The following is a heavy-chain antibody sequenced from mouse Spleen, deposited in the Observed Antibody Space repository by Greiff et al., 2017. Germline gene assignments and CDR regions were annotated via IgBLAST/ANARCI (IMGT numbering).Heavy chain of an antibody. V-gene: IGHV5-4*01. D-gene: IGHD1-1*01. Sequence: EVKLEESGGGLVKPGGSLKLSCAASGFTFSSYAMSWVRQTPEKRLEWVATISDGGSYTYYPDNVKGRFTISRDNAKNNLYLQMSHLKSEDTAMYYCARDHLLLRSRYFDVWGTGTTVTVSS. CDR3: ARDHLLLRSRYFDV. J-gene: IGHJ1*03. CDR1: GFTFSSYA. CDR2: ISDGGSYT.